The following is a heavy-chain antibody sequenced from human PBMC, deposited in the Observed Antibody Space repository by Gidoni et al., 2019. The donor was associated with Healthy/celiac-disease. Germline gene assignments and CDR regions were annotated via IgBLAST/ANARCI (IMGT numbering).Heavy chain of an antibody. J-gene: IGHJ4*02. Sequence: EVQLVESGGGLVKPGGSLRLSCAASGFTFSSYSMNWVRQAPGKGLEWVSSISSSSSYIYYADSVKGRFTISRDNAKNSLYLQMNSLRAEDTAVYYCARDPGRYGDYDYWGQGTLVTVSS. CDR1: GFTFSSYS. CDR2: ISSSSSYI. CDR3: ARDPGRYGDYDY. D-gene: IGHD4-17*01. V-gene: IGHV3-21*01.